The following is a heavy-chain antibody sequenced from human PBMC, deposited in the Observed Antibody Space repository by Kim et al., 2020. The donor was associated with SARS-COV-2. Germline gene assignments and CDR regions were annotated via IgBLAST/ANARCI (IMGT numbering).Heavy chain of an antibody. CDR3: ARGELHYDSSGDYYYYSVMDV. V-gene: IGHV3-30*03. CDR2: ISYDGSNK. J-gene: IGHJ6*02. D-gene: IGHD3-22*01. Sequence: GRSLRLSCAASGFTFSSYGMHWVRQAPGKGLEWVAVISYDGSNKYYADSVKGRFTISRDNSKNKNTLYLQMNSLRAEDTAVFYCARGELHYDSSGDYYYYSVMDVWGQGTTVTVSS. CDR1: GFTFSSYG.